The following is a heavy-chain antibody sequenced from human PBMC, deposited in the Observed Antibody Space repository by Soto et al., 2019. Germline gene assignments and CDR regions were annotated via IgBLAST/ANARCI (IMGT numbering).Heavy chain of an antibody. CDR1: GGTFSSYA. J-gene: IGHJ6*03. Sequence: ASVKVSCKASGGTFSSYAISWVRQAPGQGLEWMGGIIPIFGTANYAQKFQGRVTITADESTSTAYMELSSLRSEDTAVYYCARDLRGYCTNGVCYWDYYYYMDVWGKGTTVTVSS. V-gene: IGHV1-69*13. D-gene: IGHD2-8*01. CDR3: ARDLRGYCTNGVCYWDYYYYMDV. CDR2: IIPIFGTA.